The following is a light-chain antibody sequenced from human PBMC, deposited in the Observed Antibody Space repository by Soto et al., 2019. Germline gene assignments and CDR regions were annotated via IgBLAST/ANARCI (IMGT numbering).Light chain of an antibody. V-gene: IGKV3-15*01. CDR2: GAS. Sequence: EIVLTQSPGTLSLSPGERATLSCRASQSVSTDLAWYQQKPGQVPRVLIYGASTRATDIPARFSGSGSGTDFTLTIDSLQSEDFAVYYCQQYNNWPRTFGQGTKVDIK. CDR1: QSVSTD. CDR3: QQYNNWPRT. J-gene: IGKJ1*01.